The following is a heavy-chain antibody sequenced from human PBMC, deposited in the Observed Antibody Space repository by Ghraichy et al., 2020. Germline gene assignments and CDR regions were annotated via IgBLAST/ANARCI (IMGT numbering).Heavy chain of an antibody. CDR1: GFSLSTTGAG. CDR2: IYWKDDS. J-gene: IGHJ4*02. Sequence: SGPTLVKSTQTLTLTCTFSGFSLSTTGAGVGWIRQPQGKALEWLALIYWKDDSRYSPSLRSRLTITKFTSRNQVVLTMTNMDPVDTATYHCAHIGRQYFYGWGSYYPLFDYWGRGTLVTVSS. D-gene: IGHD3-10*01. CDR3: AHIGRQYFYGWGSYYPLFDY. V-gene: IGHV2-5*01.